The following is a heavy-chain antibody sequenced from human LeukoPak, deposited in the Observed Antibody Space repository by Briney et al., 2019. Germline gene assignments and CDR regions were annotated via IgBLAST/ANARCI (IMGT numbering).Heavy chain of an antibody. CDR2: ISAYNGNT. CDR1: GYTFTSYG. J-gene: IGHJ4*02. D-gene: IGHD3-22*01. CDR3: ARDAPSLYYDSSGYSPDY. V-gene: IGHV1-18*01. Sequence: ASVKVSCKASGYTFTSYGISWVRQAPGQGLEWMGWISAYNGNTNYAQKLQGRVTMTTDTSTSTAYMELRSLRPDDTAVYYCARDAPSLYYDSSGYSPDYWGQGTLVTVSS.